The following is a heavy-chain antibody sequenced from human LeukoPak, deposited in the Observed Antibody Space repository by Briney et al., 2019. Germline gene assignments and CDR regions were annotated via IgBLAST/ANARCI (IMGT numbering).Heavy chain of an antibody. CDR3: ARQTYDSSGYPLFDC. D-gene: IGHD3-22*01. J-gene: IGHJ4*02. CDR1: GGTFSSYA. CDR2: IIPIFGTA. V-gene: IGHV1-69*06. Sequence: SVKVSCKASGGTFSSYAISWVRQAPGQGLEWMGGIIPIFGTANYAQKFQGRVTITADKSTSTAYMELGSLRSEDTAVYYCARQTYDSSGYPLFDCWGQGTLVTVSS.